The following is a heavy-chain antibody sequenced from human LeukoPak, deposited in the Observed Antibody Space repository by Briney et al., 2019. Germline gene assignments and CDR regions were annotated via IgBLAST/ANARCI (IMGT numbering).Heavy chain of an antibody. V-gene: IGHV4-59*01. CDR1: GGSISSYY. Sequence: SETLSLTCTVSGGSISSYYWSWIRQPPGKGLEWIGYIYYSGSTNYNPSLKSRVTISVDTSKNQFSLKLSSVTAADTAVYYCATSTRDSGSYYIGDYWGQGTLVTVS. CDR2: IYYSGST. J-gene: IGHJ4*02. CDR3: ATSTRDSGSYYIGDY. D-gene: IGHD1-26*01.